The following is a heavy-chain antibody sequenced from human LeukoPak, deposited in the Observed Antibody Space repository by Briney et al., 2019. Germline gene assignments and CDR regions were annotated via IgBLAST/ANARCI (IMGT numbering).Heavy chain of an antibody. CDR3: ARGFRWRLIDY. Sequence: SQTLSLTCAVSGGSISSGGYSWSWIRQPPGKGLEWIGYIYHSGSTYYNPSLKSRVTISVDTSKNQFSLKLSSVTAADTAVYYCARGFRWRLIDYWGQGTLVTVSS. V-gene: IGHV4-30-2*01. CDR2: IYHSGST. CDR1: GGSISSGGYS. J-gene: IGHJ4*02. D-gene: IGHD6-25*01.